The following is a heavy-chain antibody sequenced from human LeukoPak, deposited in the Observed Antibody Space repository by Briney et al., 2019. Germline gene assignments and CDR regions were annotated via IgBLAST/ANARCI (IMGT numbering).Heavy chain of an antibody. CDR1: GFTFSSYE. Sequence: GGSLRLSCAASGFTFSSYEMNWVRQAPGKGLEWVSYISSSGSTIYYADSVKGRFTISRDNAKNSLYLQMNSLRAEDTAVYYCARDNTLPYDSSGKPLDYWGQGTLVTVSS. J-gene: IGHJ4*02. V-gene: IGHV3-48*03. D-gene: IGHD3-22*01. CDR2: ISSSGSTI. CDR3: ARDNTLPYDSSGKPLDY.